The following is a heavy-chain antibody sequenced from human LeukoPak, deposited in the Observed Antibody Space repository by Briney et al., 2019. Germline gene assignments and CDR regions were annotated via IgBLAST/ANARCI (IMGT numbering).Heavy chain of an antibody. CDR2: ISSSGSTI. Sequence: GGSLTLSCAASGFTFSSYEMNWIRQAPGKGLEWVSYISSSGSTIYYPYPEKRLSTISRENAKNSLYLQMNSLRAEDKAVYYCARDRPLLWFGESDAFDIWGQGTMVTVSS. CDR1: GFTFSSYE. V-gene: IGHV3-48*03. CDR3: ARDRPLLWFGESDAFDI. D-gene: IGHD3-10*01. J-gene: IGHJ3*02.